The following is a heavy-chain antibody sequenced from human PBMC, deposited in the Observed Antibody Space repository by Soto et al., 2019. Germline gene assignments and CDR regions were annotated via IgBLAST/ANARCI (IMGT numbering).Heavy chain of an antibody. Sequence: GGSLRLSCAASGFTFSSYAMHWVRQAPGKGLEWVAVISYDGSNKYYADSVKGRFTISRDNSKNTLYLQMNSLRAEDTAVYYCARDGSRWYFDYWGQGTLVTVST. CDR3: ARDGSRWYFDY. V-gene: IGHV3-30-3*01. J-gene: IGHJ4*02. CDR1: GFTFSSYA. D-gene: IGHD1-26*01. CDR2: ISYDGSNK.